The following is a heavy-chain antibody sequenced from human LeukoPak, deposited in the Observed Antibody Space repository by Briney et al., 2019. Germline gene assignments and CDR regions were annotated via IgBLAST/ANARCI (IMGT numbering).Heavy chain of an antibody. J-gene: IGHJ6*02. CDR1: SGSFTGYY. CDR3: ARPHVLLWFGELSPYLDV. CDR2: INHSGST. D-gene: IGHD3-10*01. Sequence: SETLSFTCAGYSGSFTGYYWSWIRQPPGKGLVWIGEINHSGSTNYNPSLKSRVTISVDTSKNQFSLKLSSVTAADTAVYYCARPHVLLWFGELSPYLDVWGRGTTVTVSS. V-gene: IGHV4-34*01.